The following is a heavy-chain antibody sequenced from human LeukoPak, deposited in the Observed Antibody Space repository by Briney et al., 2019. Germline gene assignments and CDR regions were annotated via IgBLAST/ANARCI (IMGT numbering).Heavy chain of an antibody. CDR3: TTGPYDYGSGTYYH. D-gene: IGHD3-10*01. J-gene: IGHJ4*02. Sequence: SGGSLRLSCAASGFTFSNAWMSWVRQAPGKGLEWVGRIKSKADGGTTDYAAPVKGRFTISRDDSKNTLYVQMNSLKTEHTAVYYCTTGPYDYGSGTYYHWGQGTLVTVSS. V-gene: IGHV3-15*01. CDR1: GFTFSNAW. CDR2: IKSKADGGTT.